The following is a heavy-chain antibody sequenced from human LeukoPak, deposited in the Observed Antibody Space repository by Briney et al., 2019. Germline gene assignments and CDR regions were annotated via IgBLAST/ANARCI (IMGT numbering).Heavy chain of an antibody. D-gene: IGHD4-17*01. Sequence: GGSLRLSCAASGFTFSSYGMHWVRQAPGKGLEWVAFIRYDGSNKYYADSVKGRFAISRDNSKNTLYLQMNSLRAVDTAVYYCAKDLDYGFDYWGQGTLVTVSS. CDR1: GFTFSSYG. CDR2: IRYDGSNK. CDR3: AKDLDYGFDY. V-gene: IGHV3-30*02. J-gene: IGHJ4*02.